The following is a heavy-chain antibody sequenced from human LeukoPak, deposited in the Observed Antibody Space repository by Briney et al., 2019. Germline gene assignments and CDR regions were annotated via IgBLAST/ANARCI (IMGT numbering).Heavy chain of an antibody. CDR3: ARVILPAKYYYDSSGFDY. D-gene: IGHD3-22*01. CDR2: IYYSGST. CDR1: GGSISSGGYY. J-gene: IGHJ4*02. V-gene: IGHV4-31*03. Sequence: SETLSLTCTVSGGSISSGGYYWSWIRQHPGKGLEWIGYIYYSGSTYYNPSLKSRVTISVDTSKNQFSLKLSSVTVADTAVYYCARVILPAKYYYDSSGFDYWGQGTLVTVSS.